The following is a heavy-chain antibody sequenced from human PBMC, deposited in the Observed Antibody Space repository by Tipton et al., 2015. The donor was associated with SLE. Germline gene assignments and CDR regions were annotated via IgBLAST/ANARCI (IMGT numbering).Heavy chain of an antibody. Sequence: SLRLSCVASGFTFSDHYMDWARQAPGKGLEWVAVISYDGSNKYYADSVKGRFTISRDNSKNTLYLQMNSLRAEDTAVYYCARELLPLYGMDVWGQGTTVTVSS. J-gene: IGHJ6*02. CDR3: ARELLPLYGMDV. D-gene: IGHD3-22*01. CDR1: GFTFSDHY. V-gene: IGHV3-30*03. CDR2: ISYDGSNK.